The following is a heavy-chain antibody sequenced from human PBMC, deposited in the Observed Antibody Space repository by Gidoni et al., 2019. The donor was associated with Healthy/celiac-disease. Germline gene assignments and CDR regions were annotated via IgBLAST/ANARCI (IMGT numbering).Heavy chain of an antibody. CDR3: ARGRYSGSYYRGYFDY. Sequence: QVQLQQWGAGLLKPSETLSLTCAVYGGSFSGYYWSLIRQPPGKGLEWIGEINHSGSTNYNPSLKSRVTISVDTSKNQFSLKLSSVTAADTAVYYCARGRYSGSYYRGYFDYWGQGTLVTVSS. D-gene: IGHD1-26*01. CDR2: INHSGST. V-gene: IGHV4-34*01. CDR1: GGSFSGYY. J-gene: IGHJ4*02.